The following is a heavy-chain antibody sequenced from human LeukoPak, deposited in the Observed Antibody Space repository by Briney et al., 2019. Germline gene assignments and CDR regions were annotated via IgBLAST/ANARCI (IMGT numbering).Heavy chain of an antibody. CDR3: ARGSFSHCSSSSCYPPDY. D-gene: IGHD2-2*01. CDR2: MNPNSGNT. CDR1: GYTFTSYD. Sequence: ASVKVSCKASGYTFTSYDINWVRQATGQGLEWMGWMNPNSGNTGYAQKFQGRVTITRNTSISTAYMELSSLRSEDTAVYYCARGSFSHCSSSSCYPPDYWGQGTLVTVSS. J-gene: IGHJ4*02. V-gene: IGHV1-8*03.